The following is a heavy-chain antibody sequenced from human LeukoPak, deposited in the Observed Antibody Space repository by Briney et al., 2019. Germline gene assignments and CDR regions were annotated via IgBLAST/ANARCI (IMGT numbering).Heavy chain of an antibody. V-gene: IGHV4-4*07. J-gene: IGHJ2*01. D-gene: IGHD2-2*01. CDR1: GGSTSSYY. Sequence: SESLSLTCTVSGGSTSSYYWSWIWPPAGKGLGWVGRTYSSGSTNYNRSLKTRVTMSVDTSKNQFTLKLSSVTAADTAVYYCARGQYHLLYWYFDLWGRGTLVTVSS. CDR3: ARGQYHLLYWYFDL. CDR2: TYSSGST.